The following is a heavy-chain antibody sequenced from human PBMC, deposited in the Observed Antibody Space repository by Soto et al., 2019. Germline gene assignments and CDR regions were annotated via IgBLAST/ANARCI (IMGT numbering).Heavy chain of an antibody. CDR1: GGTLRSKV. CDR2: IIPIFGKA. Sequence: QVQLVQSGAEVKKPGSSVKVSCKASGGTLRSKVIRGLRQPPGQGLEWMGGIIPIFGKATYAQKFQGRVTITADESTSTAYMELSSLRSEDTAVYYCAREGEDYYGGPIDYWGQGTLVTVSS. J-gene: IGHJ4*02. V-gene: IGHV1-69*01. D-gene: IGHD4-17*01. CDR3: AREGEDYYGGPIDY.